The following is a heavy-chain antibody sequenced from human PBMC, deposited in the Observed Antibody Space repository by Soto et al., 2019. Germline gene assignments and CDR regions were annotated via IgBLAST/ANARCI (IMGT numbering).Heavy chain of an antibody. CDR3: ARGKDWYYGSGSYYNWFDP. V-gene: IGHV4-34*01. J-gene: IGHJ5*02. D-gene: IGHD3-10*01. CDR2: INHSGST. CDR1: GGSFSGYY. Sequence: QVQLQQWGAGLLKPSETLSLTCAVYGGSFSGYYWSWIRQPPGKGLEWIGEINHSGSTNYNPSLKSRVTISVDTSKNQFSLKLSSVTAADTAVYYCARGKDWYYGSGSYYNWFDPWGQGTLVTVSS.